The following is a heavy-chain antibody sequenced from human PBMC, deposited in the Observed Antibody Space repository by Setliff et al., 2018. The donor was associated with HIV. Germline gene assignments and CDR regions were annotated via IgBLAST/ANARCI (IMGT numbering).Heavy chain of an antibody. CDR2: INTGNGNT. CDR1: GYSFANYA. D-gene: IGHD3-22*01. CDR3: ASYDSSGPH. J-gene: IGHJ4*02. V-gene: IGHV1-3*04. Sequence: ASVKVSCKASGYSFANYAMHWVRQAPGQRLEWMGGINTGNGNTKYSQKFQGRVTFTGDTSASTAYMEVSSLRSEDTAVYYCASYDSSGPHWGQGTLVTVSS.